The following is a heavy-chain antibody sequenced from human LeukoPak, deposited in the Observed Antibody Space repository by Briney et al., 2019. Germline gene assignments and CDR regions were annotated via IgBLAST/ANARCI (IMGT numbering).Heavy chain of an antibody. CDR1: GFTFSSYA. V-gene: IGHV3-23*01. CDR3: ARMWGATTGPFDY. Sequence: PGGSLRLSCAASGFTFSSYAMSWVRQVPGKGLEWVSVISGSGDNTYYADSVKGRFTISRDNSKNMLYLQMNSLRAEDTAVYYCARMWGATTGPFDYWGQGTLVTVSS. D-gene: IGHD1-26*01. J-gene: IGHJ4*02. CDR2: ISGSGDNT.